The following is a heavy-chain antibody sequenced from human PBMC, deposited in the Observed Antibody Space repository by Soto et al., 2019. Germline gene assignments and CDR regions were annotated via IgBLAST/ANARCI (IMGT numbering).Heavy chain of an antibody. J-gene: IGHJ5*01. CDR3: AKSGIVATSRTFSWLAS. CDR2: ISGARTSP. CDR1: GFTFSNYG. Sequence: EVQLLESGGNLVQPGGSLSLSCAASGFTFSNYGMNWVRQAPGKGLEWVSAISGARTSPHYADSVKGRFTISPDNSKNPLILQINRLRAAVTALYYCAKSGIVATSRTFSWLASWGQGTLGTVSS. V-gene: IGHV3-23*01. D-gene: IGHD5-12*01.